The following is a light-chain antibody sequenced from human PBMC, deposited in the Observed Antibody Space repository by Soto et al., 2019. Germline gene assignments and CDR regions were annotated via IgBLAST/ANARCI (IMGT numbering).Light chain of an antibody. V-gene: IGKV3-20*01. CDR1: QSVSRNY. Sequence: ENVLTKSPGTLSLSKRERATLSCRASQSVSRNYLAWYQQKPGQAPRLLIYGASSRATGIPDRFSGTGSGTDFTLTIIRLEPEDLAVYYCPLYARSPKTFAQGTQVDIK. CDR3: PLYARSPKT. J-gene: IGKJ1*01. CDR2: GAS.